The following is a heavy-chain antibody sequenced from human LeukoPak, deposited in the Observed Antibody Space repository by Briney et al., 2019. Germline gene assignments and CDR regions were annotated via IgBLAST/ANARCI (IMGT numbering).Heavy chain of an antibody. Sequence: SETLSLTCTVSGGSISSGGYYWSWIRQPPGKGLEWIGYIYHSGSTYYNPSLKSRVTISVDTSKNQFSLKLSSVTAADTAVYYCARLHDYGDYHIWGQGTMVTVSS. CDR2: IYHSGST. CDR1: GGSISSGGYY. D-gene: IGHD4-17*01. J-gene: IGHJ3*02. V-gene: IGHV4-30-2*01. CDR3: ARLHDYGDYHI.